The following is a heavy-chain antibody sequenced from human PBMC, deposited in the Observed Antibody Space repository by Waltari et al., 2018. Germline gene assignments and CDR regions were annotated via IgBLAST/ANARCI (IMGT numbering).Heavy chain of an antibody. Sequence: QVQLQESGPGLVKPSETLSLTCAVSGYSISSGYYWGWIRQPPGKGLEWIGSIYHSGRTDYNPSLKSRGTISVDTSKNQFSLKLSSVTAADTAVYYCARPKEQLVLGWFDPWGQGTLVTVSS. V-gene: IGHV4-38-2*01. CDR1: GYSISSGYY. J-gene: IGHJ5*02. D-gene: IGHD6-13*01. CDR2: IYHSGRT. CDR3: ARPKEQLVLGWFDP.